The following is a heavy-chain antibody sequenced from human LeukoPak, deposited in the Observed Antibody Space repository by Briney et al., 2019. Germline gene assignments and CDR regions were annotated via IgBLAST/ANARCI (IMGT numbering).Heavy chain of an antibody. Sequence: SVKVSCKASGGTFSSYAISWVRQAPGQGLEWMGRIIPIFGTANYAQKFPGRVTITTDESTSTAYMELSSLRSEDTAVYYCARAIDYDILTGYYSLTAWGQGTLVTVSP. CDR2: IIPIFGTA. D-gene: IGHD3-9*01. V-gene: IGHV1-69*05. CDR3: ARAIDYDILTGYYSLTA. CDR1: GGTFSSYA. J-gene: IGHJ5*02.